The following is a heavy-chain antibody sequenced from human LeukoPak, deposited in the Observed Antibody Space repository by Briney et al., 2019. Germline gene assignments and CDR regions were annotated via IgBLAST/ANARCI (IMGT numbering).Heavy chain of an antibody. J-gene: IGHJ4*02. V-gene: IGHV3-15*01. CDR2: IKSKTDGGTT. Sequence: GGSLRLSCGASGFTFSNAWMSWVRQAPGKGLEWVGRIKSKTDGGTTDYAAPVKGRFTISRDDSKNTLYLQMNSLKTEDTAVYYCTTFLTSGIVVVPAALEGVDNWGQGTLVTVSS. CDR3: TTFLTSGIVVVPAALEGVDN. CDR1: GFTFSNAW. D-gene: IGHD2-2*01.